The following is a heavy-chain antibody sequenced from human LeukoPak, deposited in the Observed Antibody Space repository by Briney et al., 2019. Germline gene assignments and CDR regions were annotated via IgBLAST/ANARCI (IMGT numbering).Heavy chain of an antibody. J-gene: IGHJ5*02. CDR1: GGSVSSGSYY. CDR3: ARVTSYNWFDP. D-gene: IGHD2-2*01. V-gene: IGHV4-61*01. CDR2: IYYSGST. Sequence: SETLSLTCTVPGGSVSSGSYYWSWIRQPPGKGLEWIGYIYYSGSTNYNSSLKTRVTISVDTSKNQLSLKLSSVTAADTAVYYCARVTSYNWFDPWGQGTLVTVSS.